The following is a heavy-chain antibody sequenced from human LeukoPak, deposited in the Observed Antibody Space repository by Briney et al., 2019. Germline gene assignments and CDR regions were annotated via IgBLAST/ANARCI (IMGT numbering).Heavy chain of an antibody. V-gene: IGHV1-8*02. CDR3: ARIPYSGSYSREDY. CDR2: LNPNSGNT. CDR1: GYTFTGYY. J-gene: IGHJ4*02. Sequence: ASVKVSCKASGYTFTGYYMHWVRQAPGQGLEWMGWLNPNSGNTGYAQKFQGRVTMTRNTPISTAYMELSSLRSEDTAVYYCARIPYSGSYSREDYWGQGTLVTVSS. D-gene: IGHD1-26*01.